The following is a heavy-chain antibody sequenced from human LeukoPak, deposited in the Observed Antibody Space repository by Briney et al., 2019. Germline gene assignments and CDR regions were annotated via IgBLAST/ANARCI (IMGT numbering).Heavy chain of an antibody. CDR3: ARDPAVAGPGDY. V-gene: IGHV3-30*04. Sequence: GGSLRLSCAASGFTFSSYAMNWVRQAPGKGLEWVAVISYDGSNKYYADSVKGRFTISRDNSKNTLYLQMNSLRAEDTAVYYCARDPAVAGPGDYWGKGTLVTVSS. D-gene: IGHD6-19*01. J-gene: IGHJ4*02. CDR2: ISYDGSNK. CDR1: GFTFSSYA.